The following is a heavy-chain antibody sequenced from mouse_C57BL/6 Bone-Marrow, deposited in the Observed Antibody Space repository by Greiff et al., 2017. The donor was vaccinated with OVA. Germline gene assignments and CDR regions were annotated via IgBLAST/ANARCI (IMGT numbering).Heavy chain of an antibody. Sequence: EVKLMESGGGLVKPGGSLKLSCAASGFTFSDYGMHWVRQAPETGLEWVAYISSGSSTIYYADTVKGRFTISRDNARNTLYLQMTSLRSEDKAMYYCASYGMDYWGQGTTLTVSS. CDR3: ASYGMDY. J-gene: IGHJ4*01. V-gene: IGHV5-17*01. CDR1: GFTFSDYG. CDR2: ISSGSSTI. D-gene: IGHD1-2*01.